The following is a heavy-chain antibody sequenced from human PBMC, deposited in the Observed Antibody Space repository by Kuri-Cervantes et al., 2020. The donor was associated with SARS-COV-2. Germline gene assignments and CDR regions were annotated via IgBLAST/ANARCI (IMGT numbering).Heavy chain of an antibody. CDR2: INPNSGGT. V-gene: IGHV1-2*04. CDR1: GYTFTGYY. CDR3: ARDRRVCSGGSCYYYYYGMDV. Sequence: ASVKVSCKASGYTFTGYYMHWVRQAPGQGLEWMGWINPNSGGTNYAQKFQGWVTMTRDTSISTAYMELSRLRSDDTDVYYCARDRRVCSGGSCYYYYYGMDVWGQGTTVTVSS. J-gene: IGHJ6*02. D-gene: IGHD2-15*01.